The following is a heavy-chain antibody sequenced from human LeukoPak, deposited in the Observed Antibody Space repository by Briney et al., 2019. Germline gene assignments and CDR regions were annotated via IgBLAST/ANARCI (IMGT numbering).Heavy chain of an antibody. J-gene: IGHJ5*02. V-gene: IGHV4-59*12. CDR1: GGSISSYY. D-gene: IGHD2-15*01. CDR3: ARGQLRRWYCSGGSCYGIDP. Sequence: PSETLSLTCTVSGGSISSYYWSWIRQPPGKGLEWIGYIYYSGSTNYNPSLKSRVTISVDTSKNQFSLKLSSVTAADTAVYYCARGQLRRWYCSGGSCYGIDPWGQGTLVTVSS. CDR2: IYYSGST.